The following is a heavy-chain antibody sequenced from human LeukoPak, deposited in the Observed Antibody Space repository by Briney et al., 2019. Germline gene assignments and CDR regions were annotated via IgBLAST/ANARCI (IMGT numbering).Heavy chain of an antibody. Sequence: SETLSLTCAVYGGSFSGYYWSWIRQPPGKGLEWIGEINHSGSTNYNPSLKSRVTISVDTSKNQFSLKLSSVTAADTAVYYCARQRGSLGSTTPHLYYWGQGTLVTVSS. CDR3: ARQRGSLGSTTPHLYY. J-gene: IGHJ4*02. D-gene: IGHD2-2*01. CDR1: GGSFSGYY. V-gene: IGHV4-34*01. CDR2: INHSGST.